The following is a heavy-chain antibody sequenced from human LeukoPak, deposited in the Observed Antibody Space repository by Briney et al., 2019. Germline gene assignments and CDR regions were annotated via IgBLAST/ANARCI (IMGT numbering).Heavy chain of an antibody. Sequence: GGSLRLSCAASGFTFSSYAMSWVRQAPGKGLEWVSFISGSGGSTYYVDSVKGRFTISRDNSKNSLYLQMNSLRAEDTALYYCAKQRDPNVLRYFDWLPIPEFDYWGQGTLVTVSS. D-gene: IGHD3-9*01. CDR2: ISGSGGST. CDR3: AKQRDPNVLRYFDWLPIPEFDY. J-gene: IGHJ4*02. V-gene: IGHV3-23*01. CDR1: GFTFSSYA.